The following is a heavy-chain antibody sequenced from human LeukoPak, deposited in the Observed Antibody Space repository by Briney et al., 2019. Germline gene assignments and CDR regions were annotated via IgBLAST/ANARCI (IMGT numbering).Heavy chain of an antibody. CDR3: ARDKGDYYGSGSSPFDY. D-gene: IGHD3-10*01. CDR1: GFTFSSYS. V-gene: IGHV3-21*01. Sequence: GGSLRLSCAASGFTFSSYSMNWVRQAPGKGLEWVSSTSTVSHYIYYAGSVKGRFTISRDNAKNSLYLQMSSLRAEDTAVYYCARDKGDYYGSGSSPFDYWGQGTLVTVSS. J-gene: IGHJ4*02. CDR2: TSTVSHYI.